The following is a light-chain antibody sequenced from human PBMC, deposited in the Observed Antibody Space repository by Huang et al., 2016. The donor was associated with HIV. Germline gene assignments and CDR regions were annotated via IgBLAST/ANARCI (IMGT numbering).Light chain of an antibody. CDR3: QQYNNWRGT. J-gene: IGKJ2*01. V-gene: IGKV3-15*01. CDR1: QGVSSN. CDR2: GAS. Sequence: EIVMTQSPATLSVSPGERATLSYRASQGVSSNLAWYQQKPGQAPRLLIYGASTRATGIPARFSGSGSGTEFTLTISSLQSEDFAVYYCQQYNNWRGTFGQGTKLEIK.